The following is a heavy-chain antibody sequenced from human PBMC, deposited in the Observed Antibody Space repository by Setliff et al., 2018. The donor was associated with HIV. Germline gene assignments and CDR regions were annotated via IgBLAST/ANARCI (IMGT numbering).Heavy chain of an antibody. J-gene: IGHJ4*02. CDR3: ARDAYDSSGYYYSLDY. Sequence: GGSLRLSCAASGFTFSDYYMSWIRQAPGKGLEWISRITTDGSETQYAASVKGRATVSRDNAKNSLYLQMNSLRAEDTAVYYCARDAYDSSGYYYSLDYWGQGTLVTVSS. V-gene: IGHV3-11*04. D-gene: IGHD3-22*01. CDR1: GFTFSDYY. CDR2: ITTDGSET.